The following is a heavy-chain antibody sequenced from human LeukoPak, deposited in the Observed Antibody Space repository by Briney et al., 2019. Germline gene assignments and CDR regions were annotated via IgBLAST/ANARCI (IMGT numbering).Heavy chain of an antibody. Sequence: SETLSLTCTVSGGSISSGDFYWSWIRQPPGKGLEWIGYIYYSGSTYYNPSLKSRVTISVDTSKNQFSLKLSSVTAADTAVYYCARATNVPAFDIWGQGTMVTVSS. CDR2: IYYSGST. CDR1: GGSISSGDFY. D-gene: IGHD2-8*01. CDR3: ARATNVPAFDI. J-gene: IGHJ3*02. V-gene: IGHV4-30-4*08.